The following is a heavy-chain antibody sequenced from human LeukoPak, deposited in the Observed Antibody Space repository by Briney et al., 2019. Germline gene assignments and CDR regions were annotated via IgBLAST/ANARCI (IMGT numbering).Heavy chain of an antibody. CDR1: GYTFTSYG. Sequence: ASVTVSCKASGYTFTSYGISWVRQAPGQGLEWMGWISAYNGNTNYAQKLQGGVTMTTDTSTSTAYMELRSLRSDDTAVYYCARDSIAYYDILTGYSSGAFDIWGQGTMVTVSS. J-gene: IGHJ3*02. CDR2: ISAYNGNT. CDR3: ARDSIAYYDILTGYSSGAFDI. V-gene: IGHV1-18*01. D-gene: IGHD3-9*01.